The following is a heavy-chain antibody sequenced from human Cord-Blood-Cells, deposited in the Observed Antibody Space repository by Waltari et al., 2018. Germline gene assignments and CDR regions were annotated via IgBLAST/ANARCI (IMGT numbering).Heavy chain of an antibody. CDR1: GGSISSYY. V-gene: IGHV4-59*01. Sequence: QAQLQESGPGLVKPSETLSLTCTVSGGSISSYYWSWIRQPPGKGLEWIGYIYYSGSTNYNPSLKSRVTISVDTSKNQFSLKLSSVTAADTVVYYCASQYSGSYYFDYWGQGTLVTVSS. J-gene: IGHJ4*02. D-gene: IGHD1-26*01. CDR2: IYYSGST. CDR3: ASQYSGSYYFDY.